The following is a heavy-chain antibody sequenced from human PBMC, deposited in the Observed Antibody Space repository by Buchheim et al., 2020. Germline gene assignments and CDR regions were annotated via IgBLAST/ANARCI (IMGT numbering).Heavy chain of an antibody. CDR1: GYTFTTYY. Sequence: QVQPVQSGAEVKKPGASVKVSCKASGYTFTTYYIHWVRQAPGQGLEWMAIINPRGGGASYAQRFQGRVTMTSDTSTSTVYMELSSLRSEDTAVYYCARGGMVFVDYYYYAMDVWGQGTT. CDR3: ARGGMVFVDYYYYAMDV. V-gene: IGHV1-46*03. D-gene: IGHD2-8*01. J-gene: IGHJ6*02. CDR2: INPRGGGA.